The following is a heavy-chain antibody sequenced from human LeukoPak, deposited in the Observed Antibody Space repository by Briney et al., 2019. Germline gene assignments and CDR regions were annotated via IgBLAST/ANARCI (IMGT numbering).Heavy chain of an antibody. D-gene: IGHD3-9*01. J-gene: IGHJ4*02. CDR2: IVIANGNT. Sequence: SVKVSCKASVFTFARSAVQWVRQARGQHPEWIGWIVIANGNTNYAQKFQERLTITRDMSTSTAYMELSSLRSEDTAVYYCAAEDDFLTGYYDFDYWGQGTVVTVSS. CDR1: VFTFARSA. CDR3: AAEDDFLTGYYDFDY. V-gene: IGHV1-58*01.